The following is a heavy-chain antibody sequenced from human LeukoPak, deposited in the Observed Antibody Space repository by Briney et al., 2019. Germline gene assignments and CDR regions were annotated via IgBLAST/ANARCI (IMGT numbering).Heavy chain of an antibody. D-gene: IGHD3-3*01. CDR3: ARREWSGYYGEY. V-gene: IGHV1-2*02. CDR2: IDPNSGGT. J-gene: IGHJ4*02. CDR1: GYTFTGHF. Sequence: ASVNVSCKASGYTFTGHFIHWVRQAAGQGLEWVGLIDPNSGGTKYAQKFQGRVTMTRDTSISTAYMELTRLTSDDTAVYYCARREWSGYYGEYWGQGTLVLVSS.